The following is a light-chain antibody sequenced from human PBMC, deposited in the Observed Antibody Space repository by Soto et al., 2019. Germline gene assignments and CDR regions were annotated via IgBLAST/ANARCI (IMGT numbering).Light chain of an antibody. J-gene: IGKJ1*01. CDR3: QQYDNWPPRWT. V-gene: IGKV3-15*01. CDR2: GAS. Sequence: EIVMTQSPATLSVSPGERVTLSCRASQSVRSNLAWYQQKPGQAPRLLMYGASTRATGIPARFSGSGSGTEFTLTISSLQSEDFAVYPCQQYDNWPPRWTFGQGTKVEIK. CDR1: QSVRSN.